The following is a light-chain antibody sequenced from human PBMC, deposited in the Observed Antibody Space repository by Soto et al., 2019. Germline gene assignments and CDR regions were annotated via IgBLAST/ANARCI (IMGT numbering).Light chain of an antibody. Sequence: DIQVTQSPSSLSASVADRVTITCRTSQRISSYLNWFQQKPGKAPKLLIYAASTLQSGVPSRFSGSGSGTHFTLTISDLQPEDFATYYCQQTYTTPLTCGGGTKVEIK. J-gene: IGKJ4*01. V-gene: IGKV1-39*01. CDR3: QQTYTTPLT. CDR1: QRISSY. CDR2: AAS.